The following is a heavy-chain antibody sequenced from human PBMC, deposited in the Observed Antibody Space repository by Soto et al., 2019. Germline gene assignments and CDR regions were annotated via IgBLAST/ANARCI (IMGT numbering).Heavy chain of an antibody. D-gene: IGHD6-13*01. Sequence: GGSLRLSCAASGFTFSSYAMHWVRQAPGKGLEWVAVISYDGSNKYYADSVKGRFTISRDNSKNTLYLQMNSLRAEDTAVYYCARSLLSSSWPHEYYYYGMDVWGQGTTVTVSS. CDR2: ISYDGSNK. CDR1: GFTFSSYA. J-gene: IGHJ6*02. V-gene: IGHV3-30-3*01. CDR3: ARSLLSSSWPHEYYYYGMDV.